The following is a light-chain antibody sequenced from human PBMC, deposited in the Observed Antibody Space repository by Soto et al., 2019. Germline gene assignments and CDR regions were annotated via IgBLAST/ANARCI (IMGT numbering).Light chain of an antibody. V-gene: IGLV2-14*01. CDR2: EVA. CDR3: TSYTSSITYV. J-gene: IGLJ1*01. Sequence: QSALTQPASVSGSPGQSITISCTGTSSDVGGYHYVSWYQQHPGKAPKLMIYEVANRPSGVSNRFSGSKSGNTASLTISGLQAEDEADYYCTSYTSSITYVFGTGTKVTVL. CDR1: SSDVGGYHY.